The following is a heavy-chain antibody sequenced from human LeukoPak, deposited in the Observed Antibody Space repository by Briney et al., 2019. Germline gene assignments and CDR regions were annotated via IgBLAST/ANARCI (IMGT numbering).Heavy chain of an antibody. D-gene: IGHD5-12*01. V-gene: IGHV3-21*01. CDR3: ARTPFEWLRWGEYYFDY. Sequence: GGSLRLSCAASGFTFSSYSMNWVRQAPGKELEWVSSISSSSSYIYYADSVKGRFTISRGNAKNSLYLQMNSLRAEDTAVYYCARTPFEWLRWGEYYFDYWGQGTLVTVSS. CDR2: ISSSSSYI. CDR1: GFTFSSYS. J-gene: IGHJ4*02.